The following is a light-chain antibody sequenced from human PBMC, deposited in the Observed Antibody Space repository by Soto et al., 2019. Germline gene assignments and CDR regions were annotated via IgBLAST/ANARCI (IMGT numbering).Light chain of an antibody. CDR2: GES. J-gene: IGKJ4*01. CDR1: QSVSSRY. CDR3: QQRSNWTLT. V-gene: IGKV3D-20*02. Sequence: ELVLTQSPATLSLSPGESAPLSCRASQSVSSRYLAWYQQKTGQAPRLLIYGESSRAKGIPDRFSGSGSGTDLNLTISRLEPEDFAVYYCQQRSNWTLTFGGGTKVDIK.